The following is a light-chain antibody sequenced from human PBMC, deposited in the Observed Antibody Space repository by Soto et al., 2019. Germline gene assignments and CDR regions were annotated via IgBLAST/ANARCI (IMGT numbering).Light chain of an antibody. Sequence: DIQMTQSPSSLSVSVGDGVTITCRASQGISNYLAWLQQKPGKVPELLIYAASTLQSGVPSRFSGSGSGKNFTLTISSLQPEDVANYYCQKYNSAPRTFGQGTKLEIK. CDR2: AAS. CDR3: QKYNSAPRT. J-gene: IGKJ2*01. V-gene: IGKV1-27*01. CDR1: QGISNY.